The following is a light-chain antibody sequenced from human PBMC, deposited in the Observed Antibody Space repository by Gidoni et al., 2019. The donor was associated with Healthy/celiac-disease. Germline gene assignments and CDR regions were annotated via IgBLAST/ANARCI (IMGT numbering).Light chain of an antibody. CDR2: DAS. CDR1: QSVSSY. V-gene: IGKV3-11*01. J-gene: IGKJ2*01. CDR3: QQRSNWTPNT. Sequence: EIVLTQSPATLPLSPGERATLSCRASQSVSSYLAWYQQKPGQTPRLLIYDASNRATGIPARFSGSGSGTDFTLTISSLEPEDFAVYYCQQRSNWTPNTFGQGTKLEIK.